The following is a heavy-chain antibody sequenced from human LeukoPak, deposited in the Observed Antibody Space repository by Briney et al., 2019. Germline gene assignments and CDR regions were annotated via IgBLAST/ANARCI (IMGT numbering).Heavy chain of an antibody. D-gene: IGHD1-7*01. Sequence: ASVKVSCKASGYTFTSYYMHWVRQAPGQGLEWMGIINPSGGSTSYAQKFQGRVTMTRDTSTSTVYMELSSLRSEDTAVYYCARRGRHNWNYFSLDYWGQGTLVTVSS. V-gene: IGHV1-46*01. CDR2: INPSGGST. J-gene: IGHJ4*02. CDR1: GYTFTSYY. CDR3: ARRGRHNWNYFSLDY.